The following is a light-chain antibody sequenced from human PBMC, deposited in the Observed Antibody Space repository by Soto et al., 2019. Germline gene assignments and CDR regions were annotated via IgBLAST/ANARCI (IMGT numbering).Light chain of an antibody. Sequence: DIQMTQSPSTLSASVGDRVTITCRASQSISSWLAWYQQKPGKAPKLLIYDASSLESGVTSRVNCIGSGTEFTLTISSLQPDEFATYYLQEYTSYLCTFGQGTKVDI. CDR3: QEYTSYLCT. CDR1: QSISSW. CDR2: DAS. V-gene: IGKV1-5*01. J-gene: IGKJ1*01.